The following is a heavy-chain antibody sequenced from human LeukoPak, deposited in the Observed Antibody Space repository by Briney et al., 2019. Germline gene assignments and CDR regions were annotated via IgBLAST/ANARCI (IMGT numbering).Heavy chain of an antibody. CDR3: TRPSDDYVWGSYRGLDY. Sequence: GGSLRLSCAASGFTFSGSAMHWVRQASGKGLEWVGRIRSKANSYATAYAASLKGRFTISRDDSKNTAYLQMNSLKTEDTAVYYCTRPSDDYVWGSYRGLDYWGQGTLVTVSS. D-gene: IGHD3-16*02. J-gene: IGHJ4*02. CDR1: GFTFSGSA. CDR2: IRSKANSYAT. V-gene: IGHV3-73*01.